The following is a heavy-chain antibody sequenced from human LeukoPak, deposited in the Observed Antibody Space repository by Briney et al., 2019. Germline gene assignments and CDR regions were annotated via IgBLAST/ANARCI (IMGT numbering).Heavy chain of an antibody. Sequence: SETLSLTCTVSGDSISSYYWSWIRQPPGKGLEWIGYISYSGNTNYNPSLKSRVTISVDTSKNQFSLKLSSVTAADTAVYFCARDSHAYFDAFDIWGQGTMVTVSS. CDR1: GDSISSYY. CDR2: ISYSGNT. D-gene: IGHD2/OR15-2a*01. J-gene: IGHJ3*02. V-gene: IGHV4-59*12. CDR3: ARDSHAYFDAFDI.